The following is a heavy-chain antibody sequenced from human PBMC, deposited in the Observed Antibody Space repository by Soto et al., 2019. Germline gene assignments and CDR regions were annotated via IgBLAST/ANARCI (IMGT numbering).Heavy chain of an antibody. Sequence: ASAKVSCKDSGYTYNNYCITWVRQDPGQGLEWLGWISVYNGNKNYAKKVQGRVSMTADTSTSTAHMELRSLQSDDTAVYFCARVAITLIRGLKVDFYSMDVWGQGTTVTVSS. D-gene: IGHD3-10*01. CDR1: GYTYNNYC. J-gene: IGHJ6*02. V-gene: IGHV1-18*01. CDR2: ISVYNGNK. CDR3: ARVAITLIRGLKVDFYSMDV.